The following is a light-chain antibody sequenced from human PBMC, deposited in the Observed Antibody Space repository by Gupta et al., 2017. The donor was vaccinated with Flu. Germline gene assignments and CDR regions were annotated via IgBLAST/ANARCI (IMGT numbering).Light chain of an antibody. CDR1: QSVKRQ. J-gene: IGKJ4*01. CDR3: QHENNCPFP. Sequence: PTTLSGSTGERATLSCRASQSVKRQLDWYLQKPGQAPRLLIYGASTRANGFPARFSGSGYGTEFILTISSRQSEDFAVYYCQHENNCPFPFGRGTKVDIK. CDR2: GAS. V-gene: IGKV3-15*01.